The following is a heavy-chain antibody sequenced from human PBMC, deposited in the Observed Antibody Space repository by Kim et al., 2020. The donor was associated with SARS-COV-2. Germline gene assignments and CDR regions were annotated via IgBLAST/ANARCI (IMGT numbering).Heavy chain of an antibody. J-gene: IGHJ4*02. Sequence: SETLSLTCTVSGGSISSYYWSWIRQPPGKGLEWIGYIYYSGSTNYNPSLKSRVTISVDTSKNQFSLKLSSVTAADTAVYYCASILQSGSYYAHWGQGTLVTVSS. CDR2: IYYSGST. CDR3: ASILQSGSYYAH. CDR1: GGSISSYY. V-gene: IGHV4-59*13. D-gene: IGHD3-10*01.